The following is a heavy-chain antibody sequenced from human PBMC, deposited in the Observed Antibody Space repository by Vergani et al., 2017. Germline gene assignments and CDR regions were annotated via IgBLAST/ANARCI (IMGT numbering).Heavy chain of an antibody. Sequence: EVQLVESGGGLVQPGGSLRLSCAASGFTFSSYWMSWVRQAPGKGLEWVANIKQDGSEKYYVDSVKGRFTISRDNAKNSLYLQMNSLRAEDTAVYYCARDLRCLEWLTPYYYYYYYMDVWGKGTTVTVSS. D-gene: IGHD3-3*01. CDR3: ARDLRCLEWLTPYYYYYYYMDV. CDR2: IKQDGSEK. V-gene: IGHV3-7*01. CDR1: GFTFSSYW. J-gene: IGHJ6*03.